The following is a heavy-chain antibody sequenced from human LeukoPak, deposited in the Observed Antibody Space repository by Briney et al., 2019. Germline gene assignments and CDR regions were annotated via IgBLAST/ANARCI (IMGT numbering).Heavy chain of an antibody. V-gene: IGHV4-59*01. D-gene: IGHD3-16*02. Sequence: SETLSLTCTVSGGSISSYYWSWIREPPGKGLEWSGYIYYSGSTNYNPSLKSRVTISVDTSKHQFSLKLSSVTAADTAVYYCASGSAWRWLGELSPGHVDYWGQGTLVTVSS. CDR1: GGSISSYY. J-gene: IGHJ4*02. CDR3: ASGSAWRWLGELSPGHVDY. CDR2: IYYSGST.